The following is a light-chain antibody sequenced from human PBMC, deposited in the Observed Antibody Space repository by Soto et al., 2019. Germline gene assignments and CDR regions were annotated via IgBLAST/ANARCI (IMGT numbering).Light chain of an antibody. CDR2: DVS. CDR1: SSDVGAYNY. CDR3: SSYTSSSTLV. J-gene: IGLJ2*01. Sequence: QSALTHPASVSGSPGQSITISCTGTSSDVGAYNYVSWYQLHPGKAPKLMIYDVSNRPSGVSNRFSGSKSGNTASLTISGLQAEDESDYYCSSYTSSSTLVFGGGTKLTVL. V-gene: IGLV2-14*03.